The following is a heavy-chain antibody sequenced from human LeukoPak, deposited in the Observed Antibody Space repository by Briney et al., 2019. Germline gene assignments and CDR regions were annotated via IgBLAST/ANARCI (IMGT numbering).Heavy chain of an antibody. D-gene: IGHD3-22*01. CDR2: MNPNSGNS. CDR3: ARAISDSTGYYAYYFDS. Sequence: GASVKVSCKTSGYTFTRNDINWVRPATGQGLEWMGWMNPNSGNSGYAQKFQGRVTITRDNSISTAYMELNSLTSEDTAVYYCARAISDSTGYYAYYFDSWGQGTLVTVSS. V-gene: IGHV1-8*03. J-gene: IGHJ4*02. CDR1: GYTFTRND.